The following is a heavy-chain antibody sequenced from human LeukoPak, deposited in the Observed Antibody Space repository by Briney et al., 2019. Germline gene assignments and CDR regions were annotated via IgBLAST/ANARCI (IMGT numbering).Heavy chain of an antibody. CDR3: ARGLYGSGTPYRY. Sequence: GGSLRLSCAASGFTFSSYAMHWVRQAPGKGLEWVAVISYDGSNKYYADSVKGRFTISRDNSKNTLYLQMNSLRAEDTAVYYCARGLYGSGTPYRYWGQGTLVTVSS. CDR1: GFTFSSYA. D-gene: IGHD3-10*01. V-gene: IGHV3-30*14. J-gene: IGHJ4*02. CDR2: ISYDGSNK.